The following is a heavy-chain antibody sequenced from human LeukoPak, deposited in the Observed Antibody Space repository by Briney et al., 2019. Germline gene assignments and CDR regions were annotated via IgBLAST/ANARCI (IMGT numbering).Heavy chain of an antibody. D-gene: IGHD5-18*01. CDR2: IYPGDSDT. J-gene: IGHJ4*02. CDR3: ARSDTAMGDYFDY. V-gene: IGHV5-51*01. Sequence: GESLKISCKGSGYSFTSYWIGWVRQMPGKGLEWMGTIYPGDSDTRYSPSFQGQVTISADKSITTAYLQWSSLKASDTAMYYCARSDTAMGDYFDYWGQGTPVTVSS. CDR1: GYSFTSYW.